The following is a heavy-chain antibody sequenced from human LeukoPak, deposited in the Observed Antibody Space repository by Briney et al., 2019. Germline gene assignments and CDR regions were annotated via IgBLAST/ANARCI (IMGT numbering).Heavy chain of an antibody. D-gene: IGHD6-13*01. Sequence: GASVKVSRKASGGTFSSYAISWVRQAPGQGLEWMGGIIPIFGTTNYAQKFQDRVTITADKSTSTAYMELSSLRSEDTAVYYCARVVGLTGYSSSWYSGYYYYMDVWGKGTTVTVSS. V-gene: IGHV1-69*06. J-gene: IGHJ6*03. CDR3: ARVVGLTGYSSSWYSGYYYYMDV. CDR2: IIPIFGTT. CDR1: GGTFSSYA.